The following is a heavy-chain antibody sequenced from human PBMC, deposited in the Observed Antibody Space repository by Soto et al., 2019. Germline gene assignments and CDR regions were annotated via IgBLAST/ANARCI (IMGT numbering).Heavy chain of an antibody. CDR2: INHSGST. CDR1: GGSFSGYY. V-gene: IGHV4-34*01. Sequence: DTLSLTCAVYGGSFSGYYWSWIRQPPGKGLEWIGEINHSGSTNYNPSLKSRVTISVDTSKNQFSLKLSSVTAADTAVYYCAREAVVVAPTGYGMDVWGQGTTVTVSS. CDR3: AREAVVVAPTGYGMDV. J-gene: IGHJ6*02. D-gene: IGHD2-15*01.